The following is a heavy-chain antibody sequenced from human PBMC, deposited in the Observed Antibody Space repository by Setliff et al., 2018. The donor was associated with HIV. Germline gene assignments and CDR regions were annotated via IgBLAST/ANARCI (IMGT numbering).Heavy chain of an antibody. CDR2: THYSGRT. D-gene: IGHD3-10*01. Sequence: PSETLSLTCTVSGGSINSGGYYWSWIRQYPGRGLEWIGYTHYSGRTSYNPSLKSRVSISVDTSKNQFPLKLSSVTAADTAVYYCATGVVMDVWGKGTTVTVTS. CDR1: GGSINSGGYY. CDR3: ATGVVMDV. V-gene: IGHV4-31*03. J-gene: IGHJ6*03.